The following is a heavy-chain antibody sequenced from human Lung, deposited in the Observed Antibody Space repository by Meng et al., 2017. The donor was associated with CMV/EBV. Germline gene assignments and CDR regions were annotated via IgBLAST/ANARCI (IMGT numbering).Heavy chain of an antibody. D-gene: IGHD1-14*01. CDR1: GYTFTGYY. CDR3: TSAPGYY. Sequence: QVQLVQSGAEVKKPGASVKVSCKASGYTFTGYYMHWVRQAPGQGLEWMGWINPKSGGTHYAQSFQGRVTITRDTSINTVYVEISSLKSDDTAVYYCTSAPGYYWDQGTLVTDSS. J-gene: IGHJ4*03. CDR2: INPKSGGT. V-gene: IGHV1-2*02.